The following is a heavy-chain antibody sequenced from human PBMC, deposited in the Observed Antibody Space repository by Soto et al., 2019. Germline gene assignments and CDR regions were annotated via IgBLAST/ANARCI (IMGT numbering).Heavy chain of an antibody. J-gene: IGHJ4*02. CDR3: GGGRREELVVFY. CDR2: IGPKSGDT. Sequence: QVQLVQSGAEVRESGASVKVSCKASGYAFTGYYIHWVRQAPGQGFEWVGEIGPKSGDTRYAQKFQGRVAMTKDTSITSVYLELSNLRPDDAAVYYCGGGRREELVVFYWGQGTLVTVHS. D-gene: IGHD1-7*01. V-gene: IGHV1-2*02. CDR1: GYAFTGYY.